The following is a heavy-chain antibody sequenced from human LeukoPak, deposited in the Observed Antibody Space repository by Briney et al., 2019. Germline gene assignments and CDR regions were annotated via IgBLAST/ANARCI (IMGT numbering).Heavy chain of an antibody. V-gene: IGHV4-34*01. CDR1: GGSFSGYY. D-gene: IGHD3-22*01. CDR2: INQSGST. Sequence: SETLSLTCGVYGGSFSGYYWSWIRQPPGKGLEWIGEINQSGSTNYNPSLKSRVTISIDMAKNQFSLKPSSVTAADTAVYYCARGQATYYYDTRGNWFDPWGQGTLVTVSS. J-gene: IGHJ5*02. CDR3: ARGQATYYYDTRGNWFDP.